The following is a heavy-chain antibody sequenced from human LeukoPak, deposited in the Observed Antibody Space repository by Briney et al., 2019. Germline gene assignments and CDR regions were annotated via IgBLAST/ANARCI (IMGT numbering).Heavy chain of an antibody. CDR1: GGTFSSYA. J-gene: IGHJ6*03. D-gene: IGHD3-10*01. V-gene: IGHV1-46*01. CDR3: ARIQGHDGSGSYYYMDV. Sequence: ASVKVSCKASGGTFSSYAISWVRQAPGQGLEWMGIINPSTGSTSYSQKFQGRVTMTRDTSISTAYMELSRLRSDDTAVYYCARIQGHDGSGSYYYMDVWGKGTTVIVSS. CDR2: INPSTGST.